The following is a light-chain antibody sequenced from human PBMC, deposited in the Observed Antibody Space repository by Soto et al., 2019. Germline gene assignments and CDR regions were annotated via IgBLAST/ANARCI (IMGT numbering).Light chain of an antibody. Sequence: DIQMTQSPSTLSASIGDRVTITCRASQSIRSWLAWYQQKPGRAPKLLIYDASSLESGVPSRFSGSGYGTEFTLNISSLQPDDFAIYYCQQYNSYWTFGKGTKVEIK. CDR2: DAS. V-gene: IGKV1-5*01. J-gene: IGKJ1*01. CDR3: QQYNSYWT. CDR1: QSIRSW.